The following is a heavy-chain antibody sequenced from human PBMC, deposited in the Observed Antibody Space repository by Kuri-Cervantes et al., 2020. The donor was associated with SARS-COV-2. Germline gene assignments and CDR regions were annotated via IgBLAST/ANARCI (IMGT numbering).Heavy chain of an antibody. Sequence: GGSLSLSCAAYGFTFSNAWMSWVRQAPGKGLEWVGRIKSKTDGGTTDYAAPVKGRFTISRDDSKNTLYLQMNSLKTVDTAVYYCTTDPNYDFWSGYPQFDYWGQGTLVTVSS. CDR3: TTDPNYDFWSGYPQFDY. CDR2: IKSKTDGGTT. D-gene: IGHD3-3*01. CDR1: GFTFSNAW. J-gene: IGHJ4*02. V-gene: IGHV3-15*01.